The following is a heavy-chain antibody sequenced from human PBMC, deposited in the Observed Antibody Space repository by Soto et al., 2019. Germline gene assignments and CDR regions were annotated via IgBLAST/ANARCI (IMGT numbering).Heavy chain of an antibody. CDR3: ARLDILTGYYYYMDV. J-gene: IGHJ6*03. Sequence: SETLSLTCTVSGGSISSYYWSWIRQPPGKGLEWIGYIYYSGSTNYNPSLKSRVTISVDTSKNQFSLKLSSVTAADTAVYYCARLDILTGYYYYMDVWGKGTTVT. CDR2: IYYSGST. V-gene: IGHV4-59*01. CDR1: GGSISSYY. D-gene: IGHD3-9*01.